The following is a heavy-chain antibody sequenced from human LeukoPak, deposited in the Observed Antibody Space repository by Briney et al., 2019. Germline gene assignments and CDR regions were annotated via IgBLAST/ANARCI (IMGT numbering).Heavy chain of an antibody. CDR3: AREGGYSYGPFDY. CDR2: IYHSGST. Sequence: PSQTLSLTCAVSGGSISSGGYSWSWIRQPPGKGLEWIGYIYHSGSTYYNPSLKSRVTISVDRSKNQFSLKLSSVTAADTAVYYCAREGGYSYGPFDYWGQGTLVTVSS. J-gene: IGHJ4*02. CDR1: GGSISSGGYS. D-gene: IGHD5-18*01. V-gene: IGHV4-30-2*01.